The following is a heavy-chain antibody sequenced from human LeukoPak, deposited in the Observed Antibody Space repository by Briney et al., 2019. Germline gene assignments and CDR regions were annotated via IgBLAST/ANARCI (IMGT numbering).Heavy chain of an antibody. CDR3: ARDVAVRYYYDSSRPSAYYFDY. Sequence: SVKVSCKASGGTFSSYAISWVRQAPGQGLEWMGRIIPILGIASYAQKFQGRVTITADKSTSTAYMELSSLRSEDTAVYYCARDVAVRYYYDSSRPSAYYFDYWGQGTLVTVSS. CDR2: IIPILGIA. V-gene: IGHV1-69*04. D-gene: IGHD3-22*01. J-gene: IGHJ4*02. CDR1: GGTFSSYA.